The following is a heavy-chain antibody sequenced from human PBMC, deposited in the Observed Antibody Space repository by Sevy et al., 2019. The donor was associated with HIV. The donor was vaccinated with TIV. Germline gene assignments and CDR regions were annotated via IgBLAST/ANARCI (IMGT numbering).Heavy chain of an antibody. V-gene: IGHV3-33*01. D-gene: IGHD4-17*01. CDR2: IWSDGSKK. CDR3: ARESGELRYGFDY. Sequence: GGSLRLSCTASGFTFSDYGMHWVRQAPGKGLEWVAIIWSDGSKKYYADSIKGRFTISRDNSKNTLYLQMNSLRAEDTAVYYCARESGELRYGFDYRGQGTLVTVSS. J-gene: IGHJ4*02. CDR1: GFTFSDYG.